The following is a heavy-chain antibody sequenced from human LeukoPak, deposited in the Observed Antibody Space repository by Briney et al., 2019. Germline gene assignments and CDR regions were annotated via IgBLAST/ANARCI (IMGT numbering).Heavy chain of an antibody. CDR3: AKDRSSSSV. CDR1: GFTFNNYY. V-gene: IGHV3-30*18. J-gene: IGHJ4*02. CDR2: ISYDGSNK. Sequence: PGGSLRLSCAASGFTFNNYYMSWIRQAPGKGLEWVAVISYDGSNKYYADSVKGRFTISRDNSKNTLYLQMNSLRAEDTAVYYCAKDRSSSSVWGQGTLVTVSS. D-gene: IGHD6-6*01.